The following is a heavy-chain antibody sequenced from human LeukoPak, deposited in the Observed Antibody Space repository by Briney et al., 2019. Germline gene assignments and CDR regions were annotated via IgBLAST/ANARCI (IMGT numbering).Heavy chain of an antibody. D-gene: IGHD1-26*01. V-gene: IGHV4-59*01. J-gene: IGHJ6*02. Sequence: SETLSLTCTVSGGSISNYYWSWIRQPPGKGLEWVGYIYYSGSTNYNPSLKSRVTISVDTSKNQFSLKLSSVTAADTAVYYCARVGGTNYYYYGMDVWGQGTTVTVSS. CDR1: GGSISNYY. CDR3: ARVGGTNYYYYGMDV. CDR2: IYYSGST.